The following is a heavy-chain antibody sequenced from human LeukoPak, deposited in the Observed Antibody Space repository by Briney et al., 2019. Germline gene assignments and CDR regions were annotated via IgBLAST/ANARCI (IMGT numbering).Heavy chain of an antibody. V-gene: IGHV3-11*04. D-gene: IGHD2-15*01. CDR1: GFTFSDYY. CDR2: ISSSGSTI. CDR3: ARNPAAATYWFDP. Sequence: GGSLRLSCPASGFTFSDYYMSWIRQAPGKGLEWVSYISSSGSTIYYADSVKGRFTISRDNAKNSLYLQMNSLRAEDTAVYYCARNPAAATYWFDPWGQGTLVTVSS. J-gene: IGHJ5*02.